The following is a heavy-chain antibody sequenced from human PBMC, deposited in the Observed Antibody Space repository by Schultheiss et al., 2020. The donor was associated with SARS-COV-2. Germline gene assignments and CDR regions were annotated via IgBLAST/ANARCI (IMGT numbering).Heavy chain of an antibody. D-gene: IGHD2-15*01. CDR3: TRGAAPLSRYGMDV. CDR1: GESFSGYF. J-gene: IGHJ6*02. CDR2: MTHSGST. V-gene: IGHV4-34*01. Sequence: SDTLSLTCAVYGESFSGYFWSWIRQPPGKGLEWIGEMTHSGSTNYNPSLKTRVTMSVDTSKNQFSLKLSSVTAADTAVYFCTRGAAPLSRYGMDVWGQGTTVTVSS.